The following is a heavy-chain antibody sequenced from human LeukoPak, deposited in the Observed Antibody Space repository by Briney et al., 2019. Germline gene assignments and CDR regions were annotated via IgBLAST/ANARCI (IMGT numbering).Heavy chain of an antibody. CDR3: VRHGLGSSWFGFDY. D-gene: IGHD6-13*01. Sequence: PGESLKISCKGSGYTFTTYWIGWVRQMPGKDLEWMGIIYPGDSDPRYSPSFQGQVTISADKSISTAYLQWTSLEASDSAMYYCVRHGLGSSWFGFDYWGQGTLVIVSS. CDR2: IYPGDSDP. CDR1: GYTFTTYW. J-gene: IGHJ4*02. V-gene: IGHV5-51*01.